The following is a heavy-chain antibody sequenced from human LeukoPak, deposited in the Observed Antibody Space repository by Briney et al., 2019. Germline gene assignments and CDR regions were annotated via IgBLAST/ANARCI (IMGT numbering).Heavy chain of an antibody. V-gene: IGHV3-53*01. CDR2: IYSGGST. Sequence: GGSLRLSCAASGFTVSSNYMSWVRQAPGKGLEWVSVIYSGGSTYYADSVKGRFTISRDNSKNTLYLQMNSLRAEDTAVYYCARAYYYDSSGYYGYYYYGMDVWGQGTTVTVSS. J-gene: IGHJ6*02. D-gene: IGHD3-22*01. CDR3: ARAYYYDSSGYYGYYYYGMDV. CDR1: GFTVSSNY.